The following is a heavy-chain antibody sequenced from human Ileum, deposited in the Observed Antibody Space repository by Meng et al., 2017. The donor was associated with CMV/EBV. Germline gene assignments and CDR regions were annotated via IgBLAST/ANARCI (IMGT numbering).Heavy chain of an antibody. J-gene: IGHJ4*02. Sequence: QVQRQVSGPGLWKRSETLSLTCSVSGAYIRSYCWSWIRQPAGKGLEWIGYIYYSGSPYYKPSLKSRVTISLDTSKNQFSLNLRSVTATDSAVYYCVRQVVAASFDYWGQGALVTVSS. CDR2: IYYSGSP. CDR1: GAYIRSYC. CDR3: VRQVVAASFDY. D-gene: IGHD2-15*01. V-gene: IGHV4-59*06.